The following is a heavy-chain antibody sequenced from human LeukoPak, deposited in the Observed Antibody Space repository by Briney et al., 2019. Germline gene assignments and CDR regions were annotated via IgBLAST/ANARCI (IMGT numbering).Heavy chain of an antibody. Sequence: ASVEVSCKASGYTFTDYYMHWVRQAPGQGLEWMGIINPNGGSTSYAQKFQGRVTMTRDTSTSTVYMELSSLRSDDTAVYYCARDPRLSSGYSTGILWYFDLWGRGTLVTVSS. D-gene: IGHD3-22*01. CDR1: GYTFTDYY. V-gene: IGHV1-46*01. CDR3: ARDPRLSSGYSTGILWYFDL. CDR2: INPNGGST. J-gene: IGHJ2*01.